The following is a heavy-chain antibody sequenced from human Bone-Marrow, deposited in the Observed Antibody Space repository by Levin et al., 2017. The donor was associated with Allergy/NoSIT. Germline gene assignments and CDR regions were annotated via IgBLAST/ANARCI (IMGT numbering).Heavy chain of an antibody. CDR1: GFTVSSNH. CDR3: AIYVSGNDYSAFDI. CDR2: IYSGGRG. J-gene: IGHJ3*02. D-gene: IGHD3-10*01. Sequence: GGSLRLSCAASGFTVSSNHMSWVRQAPGKGLEWVSLIYSGGRGYYADSVRGRFTISRDNSKNTLYLQLNSLRAEDTAVYYCAIYVSGNDYSAFDIWGQGTMVTVSS. V-gene: IGHV3-53*01.